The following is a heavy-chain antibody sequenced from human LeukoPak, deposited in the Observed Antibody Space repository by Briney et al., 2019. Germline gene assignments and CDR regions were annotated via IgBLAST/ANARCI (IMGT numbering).Heavy chain of an antibody. CDR3: TRRAYNWGAFDI. V-gene: IGHV3-53*01. D-gene: IGHD5-24*01. CDR1: GFTVSSKY. J-gene: IGHJ3*02. Sequence: GGSLRLSCAASGFTVSSKYMSWVRQAPGKGLEWVSTISPSGADTYYADSVKGRFTISRDISKNTLYLQMNSLRAEDTAVYYCTRRAYNWGAFDIWGQGTMVTVSS. CDR2: ISPSGADT.